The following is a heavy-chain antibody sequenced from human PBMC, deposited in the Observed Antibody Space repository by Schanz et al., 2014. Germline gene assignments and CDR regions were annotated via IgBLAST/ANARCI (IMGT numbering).Heavy chain of an antibody. CDR2: FHHEDGDR. Sequence: QVQLVQSGAEAKKPGASVKVSCKVSGYSLNELSMHWVRQAPGRGLEWMGGFHHEDGDRVYAQKFQGRVIMTEDTATNTAYVELSRLTSEDTGVYYCATEASRTWFYNGVDVWGQGTTVTVSS. CDR3: ATEASRTWFYNGVDV. D-gene: IGHD2-2*01. V-gene: IGHV1-24*01. J-gene: IGHJ6*02. CDR1: GYSLNELS.